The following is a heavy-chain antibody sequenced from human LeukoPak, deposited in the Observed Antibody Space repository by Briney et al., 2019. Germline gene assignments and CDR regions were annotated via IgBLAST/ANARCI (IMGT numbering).Heavy chain of an antibody. D-gene: IGHD5-24*01. V-gene: IGHV3-23*01. CDR3: AKGGDGYNYPDY. J-gene: IGHJ4*02. Sequence: PGGSLRLSCVASGFTFSSYAMSWVRQAPGKGLEWVSAISGSGGSTYYADSVKGRFTISRDNSKNTLYLQMNSLRAEDTAVYYCAKGGDGYNYPDYWGQGTLVTVSS. CDR1: GFTFSSYA. CDR2: ISGSGGST.